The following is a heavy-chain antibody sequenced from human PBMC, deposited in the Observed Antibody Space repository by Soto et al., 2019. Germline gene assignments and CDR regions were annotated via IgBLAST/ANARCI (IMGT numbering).Heavy chain of an antibody. Sequence: GASVKVSCKASGYTFKSYQICWVRQAPGQRLECMGWINISNGNTEYSQNFQGRVTMTRDTSASTAYMELSSLRSEDTAVYYCARDTDLTLVTTLDYWGQGTPVTVSS. CDR2: INISNGNT. V-gene: IGHV1-3*04. CDR1: GYTFKSYQ. CDR3: ARDTDLTLVTTLDY. D-gene: IGHD4-17*01. J-gene: IGHJ4*02.